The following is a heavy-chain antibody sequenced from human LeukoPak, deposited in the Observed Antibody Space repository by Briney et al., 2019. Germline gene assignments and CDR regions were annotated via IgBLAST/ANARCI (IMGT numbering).Heavy chain of an antibody. D-gene: IGHD6-13*01. V-gene: IGHV3-30-3*01. Sequence: GGSLRPSCAASGFTFSSYAMHWVRQAPGKGLEWVAVISYDGSNKYYADSVKGRFTISRDNSKNTLYLQMNSLRAEDTAVYYCARSIAAAGTTLYYFDYWGQGTLVTVSS. CDR3: ARSIAAAGTTLYYFDY. J-gene: IGHJ4*02. CDR1: GFTFSSYA. CDR2: ISYDGSNK.